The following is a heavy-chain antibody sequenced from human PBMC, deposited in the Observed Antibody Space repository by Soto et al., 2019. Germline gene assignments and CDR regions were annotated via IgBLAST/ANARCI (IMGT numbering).Heavy chain of an antibody. CDR1: GFTFSSYA. V-gene: IGHV3-23*01. Sequence: GGSLRLSCAGSGFTFSSYAMNWVRQAPGKGLEWVSGISPSGGSTDYADSVKGRFTISRDNAQNSLYLQMSSLRVDDTAVYYCARVSRTAERYWGPGTLVTVSS. CDR2: ISPSGGST. CDR3: ARVSRTAERY. J-gene: IGHJ4*02. D-gene: IGHD2-2*01.